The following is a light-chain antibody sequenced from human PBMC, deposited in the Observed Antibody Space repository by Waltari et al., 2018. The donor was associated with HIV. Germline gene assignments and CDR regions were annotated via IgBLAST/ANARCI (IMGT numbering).Light chain of an antibody. CDR3: CSDGGSSNWL. CDR2: EGT. Sequence: SPLTLTASASGSPRQSLTLSSTGTRSDIWSFTIVSWYQQHPGKAPKLIIYEGTKRPSGVSNRISGSKSGNTASLTISGLQAEDEADYFCCSDGGSSNWLFGGGTKLTVL. CDR1: RSDIWSFTI. V-gene: IGLV2-23*01. J-gene: IGLJ2*01.